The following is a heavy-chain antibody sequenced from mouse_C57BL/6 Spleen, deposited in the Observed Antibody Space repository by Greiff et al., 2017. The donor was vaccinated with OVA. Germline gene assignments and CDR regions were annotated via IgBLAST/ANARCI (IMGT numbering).Heavy chain of an antibody. V-gene: IGHV10-1*01. J-gene: IGHJ3*01. D-gene: IGHD2-2*01. CDR1: GFSFNTYA. Sequence: EVKLMESGGGLVQPKGSLKLSCAASGFSFNTYAMNWVRQAPGKGLEWVARIRSKSNNYATYYADSVKDRFTISSDDSESMLYLQMNNLKTEDTAMYYGVRHGYDGEWFAYWGQGTLVTVSA. CDR3: VRHGYDGEWFAY. CDR2: IRSKSNNYAT.